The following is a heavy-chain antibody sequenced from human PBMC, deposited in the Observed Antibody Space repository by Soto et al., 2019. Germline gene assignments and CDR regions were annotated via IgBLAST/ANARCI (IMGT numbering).Heavy chain of an antibody. J-gene: IGHJ4*02. D-gene: IGHD3-3*01. CDR1: GFRFGRYA. CDR2: ISGSDGKT. CDR3: ARWSYLDY. V-gene: IGHV3-23*01. Sequence: GSLRLSCAAPGFRFGRYALRRVRQAPGKGLEWVSTISGSDGKTFYADSVKGRFSISRDTSQSTLYLQMNSLRADDTAMYYCARWSYLDYWGQGTRVTVSS.